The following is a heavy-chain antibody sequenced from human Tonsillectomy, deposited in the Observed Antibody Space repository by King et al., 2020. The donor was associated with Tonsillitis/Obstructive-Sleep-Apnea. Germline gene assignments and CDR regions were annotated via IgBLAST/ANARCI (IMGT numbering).Heavy chain of an antibody. CDR3: AGSQLFGVVIKDGPGYFYYMDV. J-gene: IGHJ6*03. V-gene: IGHV4-34*01. Sequence: GAGLLKPSETLSLTCAVHGGSFSGYFWSWIRQPPGKGLQWIGEINHSGSTNYNPSLKSRVTISVDTTKNQFSLKLSSVTAADTAVYYCAGSQLFGVVIKDGPGYFYYMDVWDKGTTVTVSS. CDR1: GGSFSGYF. D-gene: IGHD3-3*01. CDR2: INHSGST.